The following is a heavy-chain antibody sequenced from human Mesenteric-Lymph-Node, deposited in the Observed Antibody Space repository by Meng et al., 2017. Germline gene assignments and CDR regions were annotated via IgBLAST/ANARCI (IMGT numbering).Heavy chain of an antibody. V-gene: IGHV4-59*01. D-gene: IGHD3-16*02. CDR1: TDSISSDY. Sequence: SETLSLTCTVSTDSISSDYWSWFRLPPGKGLEWIGYINYSGTTKYSASLQSRVTMSVDTSKNQFSLRLSSVTAADTAVYYCARDSYDYVWGSYRPFDYWGQGTLVTVSS. J-gene: IGHJ4*02. CDR3: ARDSYDYVWGSYRPFDY. CDR2: INYSGTT.